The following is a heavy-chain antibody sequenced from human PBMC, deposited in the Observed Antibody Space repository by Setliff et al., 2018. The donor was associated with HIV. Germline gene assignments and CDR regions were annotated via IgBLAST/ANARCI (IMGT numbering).Heavy chain of an antibody. V-gene: IGHV4-61*02. CDR1: GGSVNIGAYY. Sequence: SETLSLTCIVSGGSVNIGAYYWSWIRQPAGKGLEWIGRMYTTGSTKYNPSLEGRVTMSLDTSKNHFSLELSSVTAADTAVYYCAREPGSGWYYFDNWGQGTLVTVSS. CDR3: AREPGSGWYYFDN. CDR2: MYTTGST. D-gene: IGHD6-19*01. J-gene: IGHJ4*02.